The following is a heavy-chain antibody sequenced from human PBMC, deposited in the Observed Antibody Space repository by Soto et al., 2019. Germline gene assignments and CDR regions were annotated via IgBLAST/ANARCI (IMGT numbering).Heavy chain of an antibody. CDR2: IWYDGSKQ. Sequence: GGSLRLSCAASGFKFNTYGMHWVRRAPGKGLEWVAVIWYDGSKQYYAESVKGRFTISRDNSKNMVYLDMNSLRVEDTALYYCARQMELDHWGQGTRVTVS. CDR1: GFKFNTYG. D-gene: IGHD1-1*01. CDR3: ARQMELDH. V-gene: IGHV3-33*01. J-gene: IGHJ4*02.